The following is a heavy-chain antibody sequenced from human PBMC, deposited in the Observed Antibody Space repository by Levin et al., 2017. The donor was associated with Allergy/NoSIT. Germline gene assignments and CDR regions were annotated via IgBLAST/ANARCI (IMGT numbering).Heavy chain of an antibody. D-gene: IGHD4-23*01. V-gene: IGHV4-59*11. CDR1: GGSITRHY. CDR3: ARPSGGYGGWFDP. CDR2: AHHSGTT. Sequence: SQTLSLTCTVSGGSITRHYWSWIRQFPVKGLEWIGYAHHSGTTNYNPSLKSRVTISVDTSKNQFSLKLTSVSAADAAVYYCARPSGGYGGWFDPWGQGTLVTVSS. J-gene: IGHJ5*02.